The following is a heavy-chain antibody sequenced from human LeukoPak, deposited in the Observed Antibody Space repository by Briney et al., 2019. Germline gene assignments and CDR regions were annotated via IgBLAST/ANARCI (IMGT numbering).Heavy chain of an antibody. CDR3: ATRYGSGTYPRYYFDS. CDR2: IYSSGSS. D-gene: IGHD3-10*01. J-gene: IGHJ4*02. Sequence: SETLSLTCTVSGVSISSSSYHWGWIRQPPGKGLEWIGTIYSSGSSYYNPSLKSRLTVSIDTSRNQFSLKLSSVTASDTAVYYCATRYGSGTYPRYYFDSWGQGTLVTVSS. CDR1: GVSISSSSYH. V-gene: IGHV4-39*01.